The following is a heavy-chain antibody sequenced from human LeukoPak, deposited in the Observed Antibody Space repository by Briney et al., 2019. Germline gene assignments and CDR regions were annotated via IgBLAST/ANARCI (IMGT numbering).Heavy chain of an antibody. D-gene: IGHD3-10*01. Sequence: PGGSLRLSCAASGFTFSSYWMSWVRQAPGKGLEWVANLKQDGSEKYYVDSVKGRFTISRDNAKNSLYLQMNSLRAEDTAVYYCARDLYYYGSGSFDYWGQGTLVTVSS. CDR3: ARDLYYYGSGSFDY. CDR1: GFTFSSYW. V-gene: IGHV3-7*01. J-gene: IGHJ4*02. CDR2: LKQDGSEK.